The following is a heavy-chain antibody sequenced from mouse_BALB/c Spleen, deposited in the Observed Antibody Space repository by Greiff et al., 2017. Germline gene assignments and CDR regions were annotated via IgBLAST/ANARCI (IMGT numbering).Heavy chain of an antibody. J-gene: IGHJ2*01. D-gene: IGHD1-1*01. CDR3: ARVSRGDY. Sequence: EVKLVESGGGLVKPGGSLKLSCAASGFTFSSYTMSWVRQTPEKRLEWVATISSGGSYTYYPDSVKGRFTISRDNAKNTLYLQMSSLKSEDTAMYYCARVSRGDYWGQGTTLTVSS. V-gene: IGHV5-6-4*01. CDR1: GFTFSSYT. CDR2: ISSGGSYT.